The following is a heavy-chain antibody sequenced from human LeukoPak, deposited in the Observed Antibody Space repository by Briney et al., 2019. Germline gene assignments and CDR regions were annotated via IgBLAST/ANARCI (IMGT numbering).Heavy chain of an antibody. CDR3: AIGLRTTVWDYYYYMDV. CDR1: GFTSSSYS. CDR2: ISSTSSYI. Sequence: GGSLRLSCAASGFTSSSYSMNWVRQAPGKGLEWVSSISSTSSYIYYADSVKGRFTISRDNAKNSLFLQMNSLRVEDTAVYYCAIGLRTTVWDYYYYMDVWGKGTTVTVSS. J-gene: IGHJ6*03. D-gene: IGHD4-17*01. V-gene: IGHV3-21*01.